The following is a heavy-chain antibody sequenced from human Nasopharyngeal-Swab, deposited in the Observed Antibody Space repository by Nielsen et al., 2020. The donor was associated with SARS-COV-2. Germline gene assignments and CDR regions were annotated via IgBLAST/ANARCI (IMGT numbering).Heavy chain of an antibody. CDR2: INSDGSSP. CDR3: ARDCMITFGGVPNWFDP. Sequence: GASLKIYCASSGFTFSSYWMHWVRQAPGKGLVWVSRINSDGSSPSYADSVKGRFTISRDNAKNTLYLQMNSLRAEDTAVYYCARDCMITFGGVPNWFDPWGQGTLVTVSS. CDR1: GFTFSSYW. V-gene: IGHV3-74*01. D-gene: IGHD3-16*01. J-gene: IGHJ5*02.